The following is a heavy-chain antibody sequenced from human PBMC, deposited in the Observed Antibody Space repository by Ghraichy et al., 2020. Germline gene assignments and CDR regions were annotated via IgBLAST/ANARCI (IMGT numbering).Heavy chain of an antibody. CDR1: GFTFSSYG. D-gene: IGHD6-13*01. Sequence: LSLTCAASGFTFSSYGMHWVRQAPGKGLEWVAVIWYDGSNKYYADSVKGRFTISRDNSKNTLYLQMNSLRAEDTAVYYCARDSSSWGIPLDYWGQGTLVTVSS. J-gene: IGHJ4*02. V-gene: IGHV3-33*01. CDR2: IWYDGSNK. CDR3: ARDSSSWGIPLDY.